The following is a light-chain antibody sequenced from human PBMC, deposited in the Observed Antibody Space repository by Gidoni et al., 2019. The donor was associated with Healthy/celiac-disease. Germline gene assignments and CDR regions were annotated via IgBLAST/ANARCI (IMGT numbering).Light chain of an antibody. V-gene: IGKV3-20*01. J-gene: IGKJ1*01. CDR3: KQYGSSPQT. CDR2: GAS. Sequence: EIVLTHSPGTLSLSPGERATLSCSASQSVSSSYLAWYQQKPGQAPRLHIYGASSRATGIPDRVSSSGSGTDFTLSISRLEPEDVAVYYCKQYGSSPQTFGQGTKVEIK. CDR1: QSVSSSY.